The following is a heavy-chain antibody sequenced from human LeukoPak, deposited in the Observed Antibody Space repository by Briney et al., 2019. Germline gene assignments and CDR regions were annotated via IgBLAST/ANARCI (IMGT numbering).Heavy chain of an antibody. CDR3: ARGAATRKSGFYYYMDV. Sequence: GGSLRLTCAASGFTFSSYNVNWVRQAPGKGLEWVSSITTGNSFLYFADSVKGRFTISRDHANNSLYLQMNSLRADDTAVYYCARGAATRKSGFYYYMDVWGKGTTVIVSS. D-gene: IGHD5-12*01. CDR1: GFTFSSYN. J-gene: IGHJ6*03. CDR2: ITTGNSFL. V-gene: IGHV3-21*01.